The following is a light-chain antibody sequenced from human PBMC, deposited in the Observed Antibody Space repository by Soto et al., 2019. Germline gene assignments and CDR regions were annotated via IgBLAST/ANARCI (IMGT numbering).Light chain of an antibody. CDR2: GAS. CDR3: QLYSGSPMYT. CDR1: QSVSSAS. V-gene: IGKV3-20*01. Sequence: EIVLTQSPGSLSLSPGDRATLSCRASQSVSSASLAWYQQRPGQAPRLPIYGASNRATGMPDRFSGSGSGTDFTLTISRLEPEDFAVYYCQLYSGSPMYTFGQGTRLDVK. J-gene: IGKJ2*01.